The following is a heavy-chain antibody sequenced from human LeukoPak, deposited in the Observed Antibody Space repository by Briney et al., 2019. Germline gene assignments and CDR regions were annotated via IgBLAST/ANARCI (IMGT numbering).Heavy chain of an antibody. J-gene: IGHJ4*02. CDR2: ISSSSSYI. D-gene: IGHD5-18*01. CDR1: GFTFSSYS. Sequence: PGGSLRLSCAASGFTFSSYSMNWVRQAPGNGLEWVSSISSSSSYIYYADSVKGRFTISRDNAKNSLYLQMNSLRAEDTAVYYCARDSMVTPFDYWGQGTLVTVSS. CDR3: ARDSMVTPFDY. V-gene: IGHV3-21*01.